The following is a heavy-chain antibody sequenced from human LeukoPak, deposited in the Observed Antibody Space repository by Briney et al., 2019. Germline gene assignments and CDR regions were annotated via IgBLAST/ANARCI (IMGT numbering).Heavy chain of an antibody. CDR2: IRYDGSNK. CDR3: AKLPTNGFEY. Sequence: TGGSLRLCCAASGFTFSSYGMHWVRQAPGKGLEWVAFIRYDGSNKYYADSVKGRFTISRDNSKNTLYLQMNSLRAEDTAVYYCAKLPTNGFEYWGQGTLVTVSS. V-gene: IGHV3-30*02. CDR1: GFTFSSYG. J-gene: IGHJ4*02.